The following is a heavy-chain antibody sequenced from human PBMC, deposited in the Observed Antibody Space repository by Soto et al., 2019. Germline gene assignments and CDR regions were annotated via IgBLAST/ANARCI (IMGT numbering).Heavy chain of an antibody. D-gene: IGHD2-15*01. V-gene: IGHV1-3*01. CDR1: GYTFTSYA. CDR2: INAGNGNT. CDR3: ASALGYCSGGSCSVWFDP. J-gene: IGHJ5*02. Sequence: EASVKVSCKASGYTFTSYAMHWVRQAPGQRLEWMGWINAGNGNTKYSQKFQGRVTITRDTSASTVYMELSSLRSEDTAVYYCASALGYCSGGSCSVWFDPWGQGTLVTVSS.